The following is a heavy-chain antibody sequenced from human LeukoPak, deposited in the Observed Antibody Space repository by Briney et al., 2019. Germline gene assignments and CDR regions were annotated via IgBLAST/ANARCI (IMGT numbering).Heavy chain of an antibody. CDR1: GYTFTSYY. V-gene: IGHV1-46*01. CDR3: ARDLGGVGDAFDI. Sequence: ASVKVSCKASGYTFTSYYMHWVRQAPGQGLEWMGIINPSGGSTSNAQKFQGRVTMTRDMSTSTVYMELRSLRSEDTAVYYCARDLGGVGDAFDIWGQGTMVTVSS. CDR2: INPSGGST. D-gene: IGHD3-3*01. J-gene: IGHJ3*02.